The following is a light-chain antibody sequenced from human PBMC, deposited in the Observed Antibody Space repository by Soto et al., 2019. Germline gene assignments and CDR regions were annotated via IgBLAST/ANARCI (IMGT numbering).Light chain of an antibody. CDR2: GAS. CDR3: QQYGRSPPFT. Sequence: EIVLTQSPDTLSLSPGERATLSCRASQSVSSSYLAWYQQKPGQAPRLLIYGASSRATGIPDRFSGSGSGTDFTLTISRLEPEDFAVYFCQQYGRSPPFTFGQGTKVEMK. J-gene: IGKJ2*01. V-gene: IGKV3-20*01. CDR1: QSVSSSY.